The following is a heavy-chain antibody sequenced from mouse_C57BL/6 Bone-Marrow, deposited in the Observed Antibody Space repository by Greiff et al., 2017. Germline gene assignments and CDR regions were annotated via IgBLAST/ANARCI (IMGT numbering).Heavy chain of an antibody. CDR2: IDPEDGET. D-gene: IGHD1-1*01. V-gene: IGHV14-2*01. CDR1: GFNIKDYY. J-gene: IGHJ2*01. CDR3: AKSSRIYYYAYSFDY. Sequence: VQLQQSGAELVKPGASVKLSCTASGFNIKDYYMHWVKQGTEQGLEWIGRIDPEDGETKYAPKFQGKATITADTSSTTAYLQLSSLTSEDTAVYYWAKSSRIYYYAYSFDYWGQGTTLTVSS.